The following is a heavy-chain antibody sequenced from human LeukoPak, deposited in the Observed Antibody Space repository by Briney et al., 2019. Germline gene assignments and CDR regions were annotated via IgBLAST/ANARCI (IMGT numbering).Heavy chain of an antibody. J-gene: IGHJ4*02. D-gene: IGHD6-6*01. CDR2: ISSSSLYI. V-gene: IGHV3-21*01. CDR3: ARDRLPGSSSERSWDY. Sequence: GGSLRLSCAASGFTFSSYSMNWVRQAPGKGLEWVSSISSSSLYIYYADSLKGRFTISRDDAKNSLYLQMNSLRPEDTAVYYCARDRLPGSSSERSWDYWGQGTLVTVSS. CDR1: GFTFSSYS.